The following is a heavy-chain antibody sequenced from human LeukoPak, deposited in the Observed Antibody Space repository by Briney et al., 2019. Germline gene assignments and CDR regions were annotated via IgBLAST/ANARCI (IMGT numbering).Heavy chain of an antibody. V-gene: IGHV3-23*01. D-gene: IGHD3-16*01. Sequence: GGSLRLSCAASGFTFSSYAMSWVRQAPGKGLEWVSAISGSGGSTYYADSVKGRFTISRDNSRDTLYPQMNSPRAEDTAVYYCAKGYYDYVWGSYYFDYWGQGTLVTVSS. J-gene: IGHJ4*02. CDR2: ISGSGGST. CDR3: AKGYYDYVWGSYYFDY. CDR1: GFTFSSYA.